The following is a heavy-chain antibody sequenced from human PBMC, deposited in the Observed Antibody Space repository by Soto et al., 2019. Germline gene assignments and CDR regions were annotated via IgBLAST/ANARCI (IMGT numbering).Heavy chain of an antibody. J-gene: IGHJ6*02. V-gene: IGHV4-31*02. CDR3: ARSGGNSYYYGMDV. D-gene: IGHD3-10*01. CDR1: GGSISSGGYS. CDR2: IYYSANT. Sequence: QVQLQESGPGLVKPSQTLSLTCSVSGGSISSGGYSWSWIRQPPGKGLEWIGYIYYSANTHYNPSLKGRVSISADTSKNQFSLNLSSVTAADTAVYYCARSGGNSYYYGMDVWGQGTTVTVSS.